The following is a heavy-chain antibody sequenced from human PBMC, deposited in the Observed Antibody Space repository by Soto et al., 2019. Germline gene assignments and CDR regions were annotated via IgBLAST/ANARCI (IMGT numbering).Heavy chain of an antibody. CDR1: GFTFDDYA. V-gene: IGHV3-9*01. CDR3: AKDLAPDIVVGVAAPPYYYYGMDV. J-gene: IGHJ6*02. Sequence: LRLSCAASGFTFDDYAMHWVRQAPGKGLEWVSGISWNSGSIGYADSVKGRFTISRDNAKNSLYLQMNSLRAEDTALYYCAKDLAPDIVVGVAAPPYYYYGMDVWGQGTTVTVSS. D-gene: IGHD2-15*01. CDR2: ISWNSGSI.